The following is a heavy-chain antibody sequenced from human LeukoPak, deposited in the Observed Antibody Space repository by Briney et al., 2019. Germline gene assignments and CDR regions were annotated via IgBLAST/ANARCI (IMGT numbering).Heavy chain of an antibody. CDR1: GFTFSSYA. CDR3: AKGPYGSGAYNWFDP. J-gene: IGHJ5*02. CDR2: ITGSGDST. V-gene: IGHV3-23*01. Sequence: GGSLRLSCAASGFTFSSYAMSWVRQAPGKGLEWVSTITGSGDSTFYADSVKGRFTISRDNSKNTLYVQVNSLRDEDTAVYYCAKGPYGSGAYNWFDPWGQGTLVTVSS. D-gene: IGHD3-10*01.